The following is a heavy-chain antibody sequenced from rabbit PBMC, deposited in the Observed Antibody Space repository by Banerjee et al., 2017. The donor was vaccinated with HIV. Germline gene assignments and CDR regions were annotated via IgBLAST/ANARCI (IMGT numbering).Heavy chain of an antibody. J-gene: IGHJ4*01. CDR3: VRAGVYAGSSSYTGFDFNL. CDR1: GIDFSSYYR. D-gene: IGHD8-1*01. Sequence: QEQLEESGGGLVKPGGCLELFCKASGIDFSSYYRMCWVRQAPGRGLELIACIYTTSGSTWYASWVNGRFTISRSTSLNTVDLQMTSLTAADTATYFCVRAGVYAGSSSYTGFDFNLWGQGTL. CDR2: IYTTSGST. V-gene: IGHV1S43*01.